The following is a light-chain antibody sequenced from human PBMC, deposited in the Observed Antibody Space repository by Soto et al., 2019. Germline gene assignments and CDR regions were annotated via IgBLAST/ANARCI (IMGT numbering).Light chain of an antibody. Sequence: QSALTQPASVSGSPGQSITISCTGTNSDVGAYSYVSWYQPYPGKAPKLLIYDVGARPSGISDRFSGSKSGNTASLTISGLQAEYEADYYCSSYTAFTTYVFGSGTKLTVL. V-gene: IGLV2-14*03. J-gene: IGLJ1*01. CDR3: SSYTAFTTYV. CDR1: NSDVGAYSY. CDR2: DVG.